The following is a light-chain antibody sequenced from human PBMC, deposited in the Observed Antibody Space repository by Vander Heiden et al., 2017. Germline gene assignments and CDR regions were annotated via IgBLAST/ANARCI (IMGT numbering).Light chain of an antibody. J-gene: IGLJ2*01. CDR3: QAWDTSTAV. CDR2: QDS. Sequence: SYELAQPPSVSVSPGQTASITCSGDKLGDKYACWYQQKPGQSPVVGIYQDSKRPSGIPERFSGSNSGNTATLTISGTQAMDEADYYCQAWDTSTAVFGGGTKLTVL. V-gene: IGLV3-1*01. CDR1: KLGDKY.